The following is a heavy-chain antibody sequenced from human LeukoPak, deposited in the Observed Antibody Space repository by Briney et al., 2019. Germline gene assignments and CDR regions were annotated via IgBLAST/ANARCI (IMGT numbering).Heavy chain of an antibody. V-gene: IGHV1-69*13. Sequence: SVKVSCKASGGTFSSYAISWVRQAPGQGLEWMGGIIPMFGTAIYAQKFQGRVTITADESTNTAYMELSSLRSEDTAVYYCARDVRHKYCSSASCYRGWFDPWGRGTLVTVSS. CDR3: ARDVRHKYCSSASCYRGWFDP. CDR2: IIPMFGTA. D-gene: IGHD2-2*01. CDR1: GGTFSSYA. J-gene: IGHJ5*02.